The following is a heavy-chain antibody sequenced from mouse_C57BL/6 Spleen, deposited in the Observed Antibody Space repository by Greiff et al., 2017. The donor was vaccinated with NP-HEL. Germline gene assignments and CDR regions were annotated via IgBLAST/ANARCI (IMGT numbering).Heavy chain of an antibody. CDR2: ISNLAYSI. Sequence: EVNVVESGGGLVQPGGSLKLSCAASGFTFSDYGMAWVRQAPRKGPEWVAFISNLAYSIYYADTVTGRFTISRENAKNTLYLEMSSLRSEDTAMYYCAGGDYDEAGFAYWGQGTLVTVSA. CDR1: GFTFSDYG. D-gene: IGHD2-4*01. J-gene: IGHJ3*01. V-gene: IGHV5-15*01. CDR3: AGGDYDEAGFAY.